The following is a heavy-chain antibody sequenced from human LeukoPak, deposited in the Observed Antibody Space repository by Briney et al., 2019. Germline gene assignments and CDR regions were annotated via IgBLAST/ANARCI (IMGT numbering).Heavy chain of an antibody. Sequence: PSETLSLTCTVSGGSINSYCWSWIRQPAGKGLEWIGRFYTSGSTNYNPSLKSRVTMSVDTSKNHFSLKLSSVTAADTAVYYCARGPGSEVGAPPYFDYWGQGTLVTVSS. CDR2: FYTSGST. CDR1: GGSINSYC. J-gene: IGHJ4*02. D-gene: IGHD1-26*01. CDR3: ARGPGSEVGAPPYFDY. V-gene: IGHV4-4*07.